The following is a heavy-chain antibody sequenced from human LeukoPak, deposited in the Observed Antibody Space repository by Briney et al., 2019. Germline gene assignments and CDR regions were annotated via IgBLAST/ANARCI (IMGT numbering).Heavy chain of an antibody. Sequence: GGSLRLSCAASGFTFSDYNMHWVRQAPGKGLVWVSRINKDGSGITYADSVKGRFTISRDNAKNTLYLQMNSLRAEDTAVYYCARDGTTETYYYYYMDVWGKGTTVTVSS. CDR3: ARDGTTETYYYYYMDV. D-gene: IGHD1-14*01. CDR1: GFTFSDYN. V-gene: IGHV3-74*01. CDR2: INKDGSGI. J-gene: IGHJ6*03.